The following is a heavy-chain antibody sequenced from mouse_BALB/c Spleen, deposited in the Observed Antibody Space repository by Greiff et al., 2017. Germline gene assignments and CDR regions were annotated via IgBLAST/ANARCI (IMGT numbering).Heavy chain of an antibody. Sequence: VHLVESGPGLVAPSQSLSITCTVSGFSLTSYDISWIRQPPGKGLEWLGVIWTGGGTNYNSAFMSRLSISKDNSKSQVFLKMNSLQTDDTAIYYCVRGGLLRGGSFDYWGQGTTLTVSS. V-gene: IGHV2-9-2*01. CDR1: GFSLTSYD. CDR2: IWTGGGT. D-gene: IGHD1-1*01. J-gene: IGHJ2*01. CDR3: VRGGLLRGGSFDY.